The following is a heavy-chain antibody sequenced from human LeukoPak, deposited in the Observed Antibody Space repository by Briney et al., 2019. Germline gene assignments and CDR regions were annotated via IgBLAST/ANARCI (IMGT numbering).Heavy chain of an antibody. D-gene: IGHD2-2*01. J-gene: IGHJ4*02. CDR1: GFTFSSYA. Sequence: GGSLRLSCAASGFTFSSYAMSWVRQAPGEGLEWVSAISGSGGSTYYAGSVKGRFTISRDNSKNTLYLQMNSLRAEDTAVYYCAKAIASVVVPAATTDYWGQGTLVTVSS. CDR2: ISGSGGST. V-gene: IGHV3-23*01. CDR3: AKAIASVVVPAATTDY.